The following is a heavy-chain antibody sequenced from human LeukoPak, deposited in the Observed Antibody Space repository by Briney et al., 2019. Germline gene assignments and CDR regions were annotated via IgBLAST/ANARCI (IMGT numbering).Heavy chain of an antibody. J-gene: IGHJ4*02. CDR1: GFTFSSYG. Sequence: GGSLRLSCAASGFTFSSYGMHWVRQAPGKGLEWVAVISYDGSNKYYADPVKGRFTISRANSKNTLYLQMNIPRADDTAVYYWAKLLWFGESHDFWGQGTLVTVSS. CDR3: AKLLWFGESHDF. D-gene: IGHD3-10*01. V-gene: IGHV3-30*18. CDR2: ISYDGSNK.